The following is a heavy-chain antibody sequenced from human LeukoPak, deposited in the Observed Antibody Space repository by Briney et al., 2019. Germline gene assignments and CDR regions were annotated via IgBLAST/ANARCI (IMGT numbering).Heavy chain of an antibody. CDR2: IYTSGST. CDR1: GGSISSYY. CDR3: ARDRVLRYFDWLSGNDAFDI. J-gene: IGHJ3*02. D-gene: IGHD3-9*01. Sequence: SETLSLTXTVSGGSISSYYWSWIRQPAGKGVEWIGRIYTSGSTNYNPSLKSRVTMSVDTSKNQFSLKLSSVTAADTAVYYCARDRVLRYFDWLSGNDAFDIWGQGTMVTVSS. V-gene: IGHV4-4*07.